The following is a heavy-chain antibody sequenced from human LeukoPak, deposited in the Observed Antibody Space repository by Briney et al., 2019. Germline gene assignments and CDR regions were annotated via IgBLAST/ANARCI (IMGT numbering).Heavy chain of an antibody. V-gene: IGHV3-48*01. CDR2: ISSSSSTI. CDR3: ARARAGSYGDY. J-gene: IGHJ4*02. D-gene: IGHD1-26*01. CDR1: GFTFSSYS. Sequence: GGSLRLSCAASGFTFSSYSMNWVRQAPGKGLEWASYISSSSSTIYYADSVKGRFTISRDNAKNSLYLQMNSLRAEDTAVYYCARARAGSYGDYWGQGTLVTVSS.